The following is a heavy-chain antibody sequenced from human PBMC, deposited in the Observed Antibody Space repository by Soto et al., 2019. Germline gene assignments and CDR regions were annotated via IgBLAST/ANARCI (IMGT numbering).Heavy chain of an antibody. CDR1: GFTFSSYS. J-gene: IGHJ6*02. D-gene: IGHD3-10*01. CDR2: ISSRSTTM. V-gene: IGHV3-48*02. CDR3: AKDGGSFYYYGMDV. Sequence: GGSLRLSCAASGFTFSSYSMYWVRQAPGKGLEWISEISSRSTTMYYADSVKGRFTISRDNAKNSLYLQMNSLRDEDTAVYYCAKDGGSFYYYGMDVWGQGTTVTVSS.